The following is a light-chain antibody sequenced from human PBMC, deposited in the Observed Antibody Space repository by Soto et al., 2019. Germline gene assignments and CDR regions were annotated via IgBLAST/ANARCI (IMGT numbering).Light chain of an antibody. V-gene: IGKV3-11*01. CDR3: QQRSNWPLT. J-gene: IGKJ4*01. CDR1: QSVSSY. CDR2: DAS. Sequence: EIVLTQSPATLSLSPGERATLSCRASQSVSSYLAWYQQKPGQAPRLLIYDASNRATGIPARFSGSGSGTDFTLTISSLEPEDFVVYYCQQRSNWPLTFGGRTKVEIK.